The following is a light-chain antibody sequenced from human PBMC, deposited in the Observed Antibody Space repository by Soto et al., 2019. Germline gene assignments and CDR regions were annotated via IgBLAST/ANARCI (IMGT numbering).Light chain of an antibody. CDR2: EVF. CDR3: SSYTSSSTYV. CDR1: SSDIGAYNY. Sequence: QSALTQPASVSGSPGQSVTFSCTGTSSDIGAYNYVSWYQHHPGKAPKLLIYEVFTRPSGVSHRFSGSKSGNAASLTISGLQPEDEALYYCSSYTSSSTYVFGTGTKLPS. V-gene: IGLV2-14*01. J-gene: IGLJ1*01.